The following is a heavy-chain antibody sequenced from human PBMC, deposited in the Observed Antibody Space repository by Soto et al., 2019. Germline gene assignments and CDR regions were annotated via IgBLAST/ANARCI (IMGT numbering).Heavy chain of an antibody. V-gene: IGHV3-23*01. CDR2: ISGSGGST. CDR3: ATLPMVRGVIRVRFDY. Sequence: GGSLRLSCAASGFTFSSYAMSWVRQAPGKGLEWVSAISGSGGSTYYADSVKGRFTISRDNSKNTLYLQMNSLRAEDTAVYYCATLPMVRGVIRVRFDYWGQGTLVTVSS. D-gene: IGHD3-10*01. CDR1: GFTFSSYA. J-gene: IGHJ4*02.